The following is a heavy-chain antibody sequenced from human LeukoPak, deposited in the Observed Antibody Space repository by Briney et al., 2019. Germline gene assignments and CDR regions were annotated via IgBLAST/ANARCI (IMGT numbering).Heavy chain of an antibody. D-gene: IGHD4-17*01. CDR2: LDPADGET. Sequence: GASVKVSCKVSGYTLTDLSTHWVRQAPGKGLEWMGGLDPADGETIYAQKFQGRVTMTEDTSTDTAYMELNSLRSEDTAVYYCATHRTTVITGLVYWGQATLVSVSP. J-gene: IGHJ4*02. CDR3: ATHRTTVITGLVY. V-gene: IGHV1-24*01. CDR1: GYTLTDLS.